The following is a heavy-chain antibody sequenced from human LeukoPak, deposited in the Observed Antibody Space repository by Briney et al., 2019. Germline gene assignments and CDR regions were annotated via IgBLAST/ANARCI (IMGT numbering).Heavy chain of an antibody. CDR1: GYTFTGYY. CDR3: ARDTYYDSRFDY. J-gene: IGHJ4*02. CDR2: INPTSGGT. D-gene: IGHD3-22*01. V-gene: IGHV1-2*02. Sequence: ASVKVSCKVSGYTFTGYYIHWVRQAPGQGLEWMGWINPTSGGTNYAQKFQGRVTMTRDTSISTAYMELSRLRSDDTAVYYCARDTYYDSRFDYWGQGTLVTVSS.